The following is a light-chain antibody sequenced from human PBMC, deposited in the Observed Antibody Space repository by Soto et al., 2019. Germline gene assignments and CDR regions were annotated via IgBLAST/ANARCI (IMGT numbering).Light chain of an antibody. CDR1: QSVSST. CDR2: GTS. V-gene: IGKV3-15*01. J-gene: IGKJ5*01. CDR3: QQRHNWPIT. Sequence: EIVMTQSPATLSVSPGERVTLSCRASQSVSSTLAWYQQKPGQAPRLLIYGTSTRATGIPARFSGSGSGTEFTLTISGLEPADLGVYYCQQRHNWPITFGQGTRLEIK.